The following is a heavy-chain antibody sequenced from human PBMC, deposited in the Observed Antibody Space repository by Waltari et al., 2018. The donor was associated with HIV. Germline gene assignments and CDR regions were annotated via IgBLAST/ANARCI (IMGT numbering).Heavy chain of an antibody. Sequence: QVQLQQWGAGLLKPSETLSLTCAVYGTSFTGHYWTWFRQPPRKGLEWVGEVNHGGTTNYNPSLKSRVTISVDTSNNHFSLKLNSVTAADTAVYFCASGLSSGKSVDYWGQGTLVTVSS. CDR2: VNHGGTT. V-gene: IGHV4-34*02. CDR1: GTSFTGHY. J-gene: IGHJ4*02. CDR3: ASGLSSGKSVDY. D-gene: IGHD3-10*01.